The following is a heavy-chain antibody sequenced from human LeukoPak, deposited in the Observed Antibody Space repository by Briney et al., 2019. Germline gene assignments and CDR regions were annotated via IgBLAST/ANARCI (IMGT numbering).Heavy chain of an antibody. CDR3: VRLKLGAYFDL. J-gene: IGHJ2*01. D-gene: IGHD3-16*01. Sequence: SETLSLTCTVSGASTASDYRSWIRQPPGKRLEWIGYMYHSSGATAYNPSLASRGTISVDTSKNQSSLKLRSVTAADTAVYYCVRLKLGAYFDLWGRGTLVTVSS. CDR1: GASTASDY. CDR2: MYHSSGAT. V-gene: IGHV4-59*08.